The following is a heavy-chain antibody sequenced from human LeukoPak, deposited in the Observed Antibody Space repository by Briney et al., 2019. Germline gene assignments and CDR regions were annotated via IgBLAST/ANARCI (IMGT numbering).Heavy chain of an antibody. D-gene: IGHD5-24*01. J-gene: IGHJ4*02. CDR2: IYWDDDK. V-gene: IGHV2-5*08. Sequence: TLSLTCTVSGGSVSSGSYYWSWIRQPPGKALEWLALIYWDDDKRYSPSLKSRLTITKDTSKNQVVLTMTNMDPVDTATYYCAHSGRDGYNSNWGQGTLVTVSS. CDR1: GGSVSSGSYY. CDR3: AHSGRDGYNSN.